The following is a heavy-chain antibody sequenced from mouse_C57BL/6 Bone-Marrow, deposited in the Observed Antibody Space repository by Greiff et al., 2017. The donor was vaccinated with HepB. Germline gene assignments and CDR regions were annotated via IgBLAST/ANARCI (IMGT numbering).Heavy chain of an antibody. D-gene: IGHD1-1*01. CDR1: GFNIKDYY. Sequence: EVQLQQSGAELVKPGASVKLSCTASGFNIKDYYMHWVKQRTEQGLEWIGRIDPEGGETKYAPKFQGKATITADTSSNTAYLQLSSLTSEDTAVYYCARSITTVVAPGYWGQGTTLTVSS. CDR3: ARSITTVVAPGY. CDR2: IDPEGGET. J-gene: IGHJ2*01. V-gene: IGHV14-2*01.